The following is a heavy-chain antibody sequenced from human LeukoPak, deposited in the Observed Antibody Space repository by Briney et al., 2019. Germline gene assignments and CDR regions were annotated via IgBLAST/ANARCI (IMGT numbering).Heavy chain of an antibody. Sequence: ASVKVSCKASGYTFTGYYMHWVRQAPGRGLEWMGWINPNSGGTNYAQKFQGRVTMTRDTSISTAYMELSRLRSDDTAVYYCASGYYDILTGDDAFDIWGQGTMVTVSS. CDR3: ASGYYDILTGDDAFDI. CDR2: INPNSGGT. V-gene: IGHV1-2*02. CDR1: GYTFTGYY. J-gene: IGHJ3*02. D-gene: IGHD3-9*01.